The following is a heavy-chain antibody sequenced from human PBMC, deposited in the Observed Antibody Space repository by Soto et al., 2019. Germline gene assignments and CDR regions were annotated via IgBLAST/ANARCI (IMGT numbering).Heavy chain of an antibody. J-gene: IGHJ4*02. CDR1: GFIFRSYV. Sequence: QVQLVESGGGVVQPGTSLRLSCVGSGFIFRSYVIHWVRQAPGKGLEWVALTSYDGSNTYYDDSVKGRFTISRDNSRNTVDLQMDSLRVEDTALYYCARWGTTGGLDVGGQGTLVSVSS. V-gene: IGHV3-30*19. CDR3: ARWGTTGGLDV. CDR2: TSYDGSNT. D-gene: IGHD3-16*01.